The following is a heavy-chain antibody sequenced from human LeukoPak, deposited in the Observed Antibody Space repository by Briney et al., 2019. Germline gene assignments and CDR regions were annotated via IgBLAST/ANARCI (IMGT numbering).Heavy chain of an antibody. CDR1: GGTFSSYA. Sequence: GASVRVSCKASGGTFSSYAISWVRQAPGQGLEWMGRIIPIFGIASYAQKFQGRVTITADKSTSTAYMELSSLRSEDTAVYYCARDESEGSYGFRPTLHFDLWGRGTLVTVSS. V-gene: IGHV1-69*04. CDR2: IIPIFGIA. J-gene: IGHJ2*01. D-gene: IGHD5-18*01. CDR3: ARDESEGSYGFRPTLHFDL.